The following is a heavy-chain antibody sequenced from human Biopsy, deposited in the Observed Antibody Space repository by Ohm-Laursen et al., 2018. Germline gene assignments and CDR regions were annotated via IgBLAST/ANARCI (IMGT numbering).Heavy chain of an antibody. CDR3: AKGGYCSATSCNMDVDY. CDR1: GFTFSSHA. Sequence: GSLRLSCTAPGFTFSSHAMAWVRQAPGKGLEWVSGIRDSGDSAYYADSVKGRFTISRDGSSDTLYLQMHSLRADDTALYYCAKGGYCSATSCNMDVDYWGQGALVTVSS. V-gene: IGHV3-23*01. CDR2: IRDSGDSA. J-gene: IGHJ4*02. D-gene: IGHD2-2*02.